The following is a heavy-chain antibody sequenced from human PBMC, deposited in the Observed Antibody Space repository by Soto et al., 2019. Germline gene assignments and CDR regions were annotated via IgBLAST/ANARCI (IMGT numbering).Heavy chain of an antibody. CDR1: GGTFSSYT. J-gene: IGHJ4*02. V-gene: IGHV1-69*04. D-gene: IGHD3-22*01. CDR2: IIPILGIA. Sequence: ASVKVSCKASGGTFSSYTISWVRQAPGQGLEWMGRIIPILGIANYAQKFQGRVTITADKSTSTAYMELSSLRSEDTAVYYCAREERMHYYDSSASFLDYWGQGTLVTVSS. CDR3: AREERMHYYDSSASFLDY.